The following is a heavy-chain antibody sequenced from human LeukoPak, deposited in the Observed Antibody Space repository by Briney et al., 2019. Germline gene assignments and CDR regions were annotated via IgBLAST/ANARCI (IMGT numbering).Heavy chain of an antibody. D-gene: IGHD4-17*01. CDR3: ARGASGYGDYSRRVWYFDL. V-gene: IGHV4-61*01. CDR2: IYYSGST. CDR1: GGSVSSGSYY. Sequence: SETLSLTCTVSGGSVSSGSYYWSWIRQPPGKGLEWIGYIYYSGSTNYNPSLKSRVTISVDTSENQFSLKLSSVTAADTAVYYCARGASGYGDYSRRVWYFDLWGRGTLVTVSS. J-gene: IGHJ2*01.